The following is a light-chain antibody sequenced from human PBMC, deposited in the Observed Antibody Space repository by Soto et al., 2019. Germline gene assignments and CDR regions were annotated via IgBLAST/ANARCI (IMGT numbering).Light chain of an antibody. CDR1: QSVSSSY. V-gene: IGKV3-20*01. J-gene: IGKJ1*01. Sequence: ETVLTQSPGTLSLPQGERATFACRASQSVSSSYLAWYQQKPGQAPRLLIYGASSRATGIPDRFSGSGSGTDFTLTISRLEPEDFAVYYCQQYGSSPRTFGQGTKVDIK. CDR3: QQYGSSPRT. CDR2: GAS.